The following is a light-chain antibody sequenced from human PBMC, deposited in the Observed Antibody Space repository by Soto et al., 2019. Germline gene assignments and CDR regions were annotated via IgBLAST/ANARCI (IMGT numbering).Light chain of an antibody. CDR3: MQALQTPLT. V-gene: IGKV2-28*01. CDR1: QTPHPGMDNNY. CDR2: LGS. J-gene: IGKJ4*01. Sequence: DVVIHQPPFSLPVTPEERASTSSSPSQTPHPGMDNNYLDWYLQRPGKSPQVLSYLGSTRASGVPDRFSGSVSGTYFTLKISRVEAEDVGIYYCMQALQTPLTFGGGTKVEIK.